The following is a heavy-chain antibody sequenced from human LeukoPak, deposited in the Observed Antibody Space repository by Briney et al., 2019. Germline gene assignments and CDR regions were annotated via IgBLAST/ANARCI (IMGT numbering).Heavy chain of an antibody. D-gene: IGHD2-15*01. J-gene: IGHJ6*02. V-gene: IGHV1-46*03. Sequence: GASVKVSCKASGYTFTTYSMHWVRQATGQGLEWLGIINPSGGTTTYPQKFQGRVTITADESTSTAYMELSSLRSEDTAVYYCANCLTYYYYGMDVWGQGTTVTVSS. CDR1: GYTFTTYS. CDR2: INPSGGTT. CDR3: ANCLTYYYYGMDV.